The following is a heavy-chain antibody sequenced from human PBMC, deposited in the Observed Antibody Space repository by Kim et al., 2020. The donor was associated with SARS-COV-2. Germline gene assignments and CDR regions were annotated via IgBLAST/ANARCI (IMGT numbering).Heavy chain of an antibody. D-gene: IGHD3-10*01. Sequence: SETLSLTCAVYGGSFSGYYWSWIRQPPGKGLEWIGEINHSGSTNYNPSLKSRVTISVDTSKNQFSLKLSSVTAADTAVYYCARGGHYYGSGSYYRVYYYYYMDVWGKGTTVTVSS. J-gene: IGHJ6*03. V-gene: IGHV4-34*01. CDR3: ARGGHYYGSGSYYRVYYYYYMDV. CDR2: INHSGST. CDR1: GGSFSGYY.